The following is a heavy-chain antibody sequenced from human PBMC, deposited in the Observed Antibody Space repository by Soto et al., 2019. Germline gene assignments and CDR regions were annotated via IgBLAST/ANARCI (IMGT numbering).Heavy chain of an antibody. J-gene: IGHJ6*02. CDR2: IGTAGDT. V-gene: IGHV3-13*01. CDR3: ARARGIVVVPAAIPVYGMDV. D-gene: IGHD2-2*02. CDR1: GFTFSSYD. Sequence: VGSLRLSCAASGFTFSSYDMHWVRQATGKGLEWVSAIGTAGDTYYPGSVKGRFTISRENAKNSLYLQMNSLRAGDTAVYYCARARGIVVVPAAIPVYGMDVWGQGTTVTVSS.